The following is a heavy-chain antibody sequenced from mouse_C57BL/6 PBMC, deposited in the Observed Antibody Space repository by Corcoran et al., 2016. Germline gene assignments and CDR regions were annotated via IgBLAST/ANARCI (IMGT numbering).Heavy chain of an antibody. V-gene: IGHV1-26*01. CDR3: ARYYYSNRGFAY. CDR1: GHTFTDYY. Sequence: EVQLQQSGPELVKPGASVKISCKASGHTFTDYYMNWVKQSHGKSLEWIGDINPNNGGTSYNQKFKGKATLTVDKSSSTAYMELRSLTSEDSAVYYCARYYYSNRGFAYWGQGTLVTVSA. D-gene: IGHD2-5*01. CDR2: INPNNGGT. J-gene: IGHJ3*01.